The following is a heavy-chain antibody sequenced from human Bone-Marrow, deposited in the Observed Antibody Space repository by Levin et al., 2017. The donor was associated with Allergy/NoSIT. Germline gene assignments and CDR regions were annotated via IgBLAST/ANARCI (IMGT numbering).Heavy chain of an antibody. CDR3: ARDLVFVPSSSSP. V-gene: IGHV3-21*01. J-gene: IGHJ5*02. D-gene: IGHD6-6*01. Sequence: GGSLRLSCAASGFTFSSYSMNWVRQAPGKGLEWVSSISSSSSYIYYADSVKGRFTISRDNAKNSLYLQMNSLRAEDTAVYYCARDLVFVPSSSSPWGQGTLVTVSS. CDR2: ISSSSSYI. CDR1: GFTFSSYS.